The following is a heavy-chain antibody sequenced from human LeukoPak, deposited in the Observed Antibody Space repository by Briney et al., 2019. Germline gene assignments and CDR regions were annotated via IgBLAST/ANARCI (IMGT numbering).Heavy chain of an antibody. D-gene: IGHD1-26*01. CDR3: ARDSGSYQLPLFDY. CDR2: INPNSGGT. CDR1: GYTFTSYD. Sequence: ASVKVSCKASGYTFTSYDINWVRQAPGQGLEWMGWINPNSGGTNYAQKFQGRVTMTRDTSISTAYMELSRLRSDDTAVYYCARDSGSYQLPLFDYWGQGTLVTVSS. J-gene: IGHJ4*02. V-gene: IGHV1-2*02.